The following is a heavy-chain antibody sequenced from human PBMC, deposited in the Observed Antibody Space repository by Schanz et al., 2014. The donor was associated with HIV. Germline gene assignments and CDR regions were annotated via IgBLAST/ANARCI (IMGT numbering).Heavy chain of an antibody. CDR3: ARGLVT. D-gene: IGHD2-21*02. CDR1: GFTFSNFW. CDR2: INNDGSNT. Sequence: EAQLVESGGGLKEPGGSLRLSCAASGFTFSNFWMHWVRQAPGKGLVWVSRINNDGSNTLYADSVKGRFTISRDNAKNTLHLQMNSLRVEDTAVYFCARGLVTWGQGTLVTVSS. J-gene: IGHJ4*02. V-gene: IGHV3-74*02.